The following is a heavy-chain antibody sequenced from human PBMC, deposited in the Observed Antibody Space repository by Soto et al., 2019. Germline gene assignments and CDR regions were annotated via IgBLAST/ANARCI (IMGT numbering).Heavy chain of an antibody. V-gene: IGHV4-59*01. CDR3: ARVWDCGGDCAYFDY. Sequence: SETLSLTCTVSGGSISSYYWSWIRQPPGKGLEWIGYIYYSGSTNYNPSLKSRVTISVDTSKNQFSLKLSSVTTADTAVYYCARVWDCGGDCAYFDYWGQGTLVTVSS. J-gene: IGHJ4*02. CDR1: GGSISSYY. D-gene: IGHD2-21*02. CDR2: IYYSGST.